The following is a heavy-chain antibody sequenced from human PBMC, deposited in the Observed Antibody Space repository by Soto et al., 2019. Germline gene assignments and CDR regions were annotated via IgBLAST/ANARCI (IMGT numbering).Heavy chain of an antibody. Sequence: QVQLVQSGAEVKKPGSSVTVSCKASGGTFSSYTISWVRQAPGQGLEWMGGIIPIFGTANYAQKFQGRVTITAAESPSTAYMELSSLRSGDTAVYYCARGNHRWLQLWYFDLWGRGTLVTVSS. CDR1: GGTFSSYT. J-gene: IGHJ2*01. V-gene: IGHV1-69*12. CDR3: ARGNHRWLQLWYFDL. D-gene: IGHD5-12*01. CDR2: IIPIFGTA.